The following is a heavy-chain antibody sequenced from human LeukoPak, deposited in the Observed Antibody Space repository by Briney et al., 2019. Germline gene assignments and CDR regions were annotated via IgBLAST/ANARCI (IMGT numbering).Heavy chain of an antibody. CDR1: GYTFTSYG. CDR2: ISVYNGNT. Sequence: ASVKVSCKASGYTFTSYGISWVRQAPGQGLEWMGWISVYNGNTNYAQKLQGRVTMTTDTSTSTAYMELRSLRSDDTAVYYCARSPWRVYYYDSSGYWDFDYWGQGTLVTVSS. V-gene: IGHV1-18*01. CDR3: ARSPWRVYYYDSSGYWDFDY. D-gene: IGHD3-22*01. J-gene: IGHJ4*02.